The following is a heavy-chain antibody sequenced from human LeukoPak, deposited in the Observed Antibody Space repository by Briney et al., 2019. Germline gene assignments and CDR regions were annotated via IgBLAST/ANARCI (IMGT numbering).Heavy chain of an antibody. D-gene: IGHD3-10*01. CDR2: IRTKAYGGTT. CDR3: TRGLSYYASGSYLY. V-gene: IGHV3-49*04. J-gene: IGHJ4*02. CDR1: GFTFGDYV. Sequence: PGRSLRLSCTASGFTFGDYVMSWVRQAPGKGLEWVGFIRTKAYGGTTQYAASVKGRFTISRDDSINVAYLEMNSLQTEDTAMYYCTRGLSYYASGSYLYWVQGTLVTVSS.